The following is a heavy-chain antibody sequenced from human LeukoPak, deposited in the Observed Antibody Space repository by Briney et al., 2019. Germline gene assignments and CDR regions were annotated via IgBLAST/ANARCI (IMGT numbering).Heavy chain of an antibody. J-gene: IGHJ5*02. CDR2: IYYSGST. V-gene: IGHV4-39*07. CDR3: ARGGSGYANTWFDP. D-gene: IGHD5-12*01. CDR1: GGSISSSSYY. Sequence: SETLSLTCTVSGGSISSSSYYWGWIRQPPGKGLEWIGSIYYSGSTYYNPSLKSRVTISVDTSKNQFSLKLSSVTAADTAVYYCARGGSGYANTWFDPWGQGTLVTVSS.